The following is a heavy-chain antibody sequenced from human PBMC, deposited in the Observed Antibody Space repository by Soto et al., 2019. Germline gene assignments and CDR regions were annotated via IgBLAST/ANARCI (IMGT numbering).Heavy chain of an antibody. CDR1: GGSFSGYY. Sequence: PSETLSLTCAVYGGSFSGYYWSWIRQPPGKGLEWIGEINHSGSTNYNPSLKSRVTISVDTSKNQFSLKLSSVTAADTAVYYCARGLYYYDSSGSWGQGTMVTVSS. CDR3: ARGLYYYDSSGS. D-gene: IGHD3-22*01. J-gene: IGHJ3*01. V-gene: IGHV4-34*01. CDR2: INHSGST.